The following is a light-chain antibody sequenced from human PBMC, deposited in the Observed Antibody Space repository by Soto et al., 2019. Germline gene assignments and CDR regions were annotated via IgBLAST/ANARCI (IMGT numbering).Light chain of an antibody. J-gene: IGLJ1*01. CDR3: AAWDDSLSGDYV. Sequence: QSVLTQPPSASGTPRQRVTISFFGSSSKIGSNYVYWYQQLPGTAPKLLIYRNNQRPSGVPDRFSGSKSGTSASLAISGLRSEDEADYYCAAWDDSLSGDYVFGTGTKVTVL. V-gene: IGLV1-47*01. CDR1: SSKIGSNY. CDR2: RNN.